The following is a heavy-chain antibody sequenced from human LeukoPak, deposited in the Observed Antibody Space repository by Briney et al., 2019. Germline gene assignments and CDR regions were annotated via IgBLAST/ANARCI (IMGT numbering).Heavy chain of an antibody. J-gene: IGHJ6*02. Sequence: GGSLRLSCAASGFTFSNAWMSRVRQAPGKGLEWVGRIKSKTDGGTTDYAAAVKGRFTISRYDSKHTLYLQMNSLKTEVTAVYYCTTGDYDILTGYYRPYYYYGMDVWGQGTTVTVSS. CDR2: IKSKTDGGTT. V-gene: IGHV3-15*01. CDR3: TTGDYDILTGYYRPYYYYGMDV. D-gene: IGHD3-9*01. CDR1: GFTFSNAW.